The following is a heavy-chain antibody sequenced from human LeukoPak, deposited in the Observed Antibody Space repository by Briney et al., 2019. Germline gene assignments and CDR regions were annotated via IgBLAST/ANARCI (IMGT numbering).Heavy chain of an antibody. CDR1: GGSFSGYY. CDR2: INHSGST. J-gene: IGHJ4*02. D-gene: IGHD4-17*01. Sequence: PSETLSLTCAVYGGSFSGYYWSWIRQPPGKGLEWIGEINHSGSTNYNPSLKSRVTISVDTSKNQFSLKLSSVTAADTAVYYCARTWGYGDPFDYWGQGTLVTVSS. V-gene: IGHV4-34*01. CDR3: ARTWGYGDPFDY.